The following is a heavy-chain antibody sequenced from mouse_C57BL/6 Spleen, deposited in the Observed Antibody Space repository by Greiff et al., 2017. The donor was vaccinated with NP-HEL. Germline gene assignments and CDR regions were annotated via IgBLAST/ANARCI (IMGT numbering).Heavy chain of an antibody. CDR3: AKDLTRDDYGSGDY. J-gene: IGHJ3*01. Sequence: VQLQQPGTELVKPGASVKLSCKASGYTFTSYWMPWVKQRPGQGLEWIGNINPSNGGTNYNEKFKSKATLTVDKSSSPAYMQLSNLTSEDYAVYYCAKDLTRDDYGSGDYWGQGTLVTVSA. CDR2: INPSNGGT. CDR1: GYTFTSYW. V-gene: IGHV1-53*01. D-gene: IGHD1-1*01.